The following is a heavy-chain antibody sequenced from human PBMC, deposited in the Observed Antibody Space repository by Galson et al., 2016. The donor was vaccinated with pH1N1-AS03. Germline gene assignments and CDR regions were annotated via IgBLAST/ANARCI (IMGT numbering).Heavy chain of an antibody. J-gene: IGHJ2*01. Sequence: SVKVSCKASGYTFSAYYMHWVRQAPGQGLEWLGRINSKNGDTDYAPKFRDRLTMTRDTSITTAYLELRSLTSGATALYYCATPQMLKVGATSAFDSWGRGTLVTVTS. D-gene: IGHD1-26*01. CDR3: ATPQMLKVGATSAFDS. V-gene: IGHV1-2*06. CDR2: INSKNGDT. CDR1: GYTFSAYY.